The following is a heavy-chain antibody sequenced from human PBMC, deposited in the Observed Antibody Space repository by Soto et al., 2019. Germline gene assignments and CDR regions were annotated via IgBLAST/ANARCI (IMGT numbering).Heavy chain of an antibody. D-gene: IGHD3-16*01. CDR1: GGSISSGGYS. Sequence: SETLSLTCGVSGGSISSGGYSWNWIRQTPGKGLEWIGYIYPNGNTYYNPSLNSRVTISLDMSKNQFSLKMTSVTAADTAVYFCARVGGWFDPWGQGTLVTVSS. J-gene: IGHJ5*02. CDR3: ARVGGWFDP. V-gene: IGHV4-30-2*01. CDR2: IYPNGNT.